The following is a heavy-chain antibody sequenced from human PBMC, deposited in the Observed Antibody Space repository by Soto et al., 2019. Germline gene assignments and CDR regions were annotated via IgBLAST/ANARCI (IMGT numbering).Heavy chain of an antibody. D-gene: IGHD2-15*01. J-gene: IGHJ6*03. CDR2: IWYDGSNK. CDR3: AKGIRCYGYYYYYKDV. Sequence: HPGGSLRLSCAASGFTFSSYGMHWVRQAPGKGLEREAVIWYDGSNKYYADSVKGRFTISRDNSKNTLYLQMNSLRAEDTAVYYCAKGIRCYGYYYYYKDVWGKGTTVTVSS. CDR1: GFTFSSYG. V-gene: IGHV3-30*02.